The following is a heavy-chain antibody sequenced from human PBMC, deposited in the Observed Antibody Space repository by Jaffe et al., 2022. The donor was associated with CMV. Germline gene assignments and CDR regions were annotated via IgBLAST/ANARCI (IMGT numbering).Heavy chain of an antibody. Sequence: QITLKESGPTLVKPTQTLTLTCTFSGFSLSTSGVGVGWIRQPPGQALEWLALIYWNDDKLYSPSLKSRLTITKDTSKNQVVLTMTNMDPVDTATYYCAHTDDSSGDRYFDYWGQGTLVTVSS. D-gene: IGHD3-22*01. CDR1: GFSLSTSGVG. CDR3: AHTDDSSGDRYFDY. CDR2: IYWNDDK. J-gene: IGHJ4*02. V-gene: IGHV2-5*01.